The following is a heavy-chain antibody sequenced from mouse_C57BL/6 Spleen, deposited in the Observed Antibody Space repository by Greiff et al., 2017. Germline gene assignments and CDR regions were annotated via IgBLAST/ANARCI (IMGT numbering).Heavy chain of an antibody. Sequence: QVQLQQPGAELVMPGASVKLSCKASGYTFTSYWMHWVKQRPGQGLEWIGEIDPSDSYTNYNQQFKGKSTLTVDKSSSTAYMQLSSLTSEDSAVYYCARSAQYYFDYWGQGTTLTVSS. CDR3: ARSAQYYFDY. V-gene: IGHV1-69*01. CDR1: GYTFTSYW. J-gene: IGHJ2*01. D-gene: IGHD3-2*02. CDR2: IDPSDSYT.